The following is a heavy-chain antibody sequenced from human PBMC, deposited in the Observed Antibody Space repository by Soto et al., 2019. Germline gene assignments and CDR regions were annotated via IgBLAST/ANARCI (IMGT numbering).Heavy chain of an antibody. CDR1: GGSISVYY. D-gene: IGHD1-26*01. CDR3: ARGVGSSPPRY. V-gene: IGHV4-59*01. CDR2: IYDSGSP. J-gene: IGHJ4*02. Sequence: SETLSLTCTISGGSISVYYWSWIRQPPGQALEWIGYIYDSGSPYYNPSLRSRVIISADTSKNQISLKLTSATAADPAVYYCARGVGSSPPRYWGRGTLVTVSS.